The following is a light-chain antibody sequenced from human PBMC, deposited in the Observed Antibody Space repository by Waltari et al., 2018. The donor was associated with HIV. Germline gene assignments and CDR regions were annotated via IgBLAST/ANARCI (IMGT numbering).Light chain of an antibody. CDR2: DVT. Sequence: QSALTQPASVSGSLGQSITFSCTGTSSAIGCYDYVSWYQQHPGKAPKIIIFDVTNRPSGVSDRFSGSKSGNTASLTISGLQAEDEADYYCTSFTSSSAWLFGGGTKLTVL. V-gene: IGLV2-14*03. CDR1: SSAIGCYDY. J-gene: IGLJ3*02. CDR3: TSFTSSSAWL.